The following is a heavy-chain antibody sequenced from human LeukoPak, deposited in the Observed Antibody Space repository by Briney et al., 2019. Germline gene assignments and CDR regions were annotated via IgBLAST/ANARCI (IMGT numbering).Heavy chain of an antibody. CDR2: ISWNSGSI. CDR3: ARGITIFGVAKVDY. V-gene: IGHV3-9*01. CDR1: GFTFDDYA. J-gene: IGHJ4*02. Sequence: GGSLRLSCAASGFTFDDYAMHWVRQAPGKGLEWVSGISWNSGSIGYADSVKGRFTISRDNAKNTLYLQMNSLRAEDTAVYYCARGITIFGVAKVDYWGQGTLVTVSS. D-gene: IGHD3-3*01.